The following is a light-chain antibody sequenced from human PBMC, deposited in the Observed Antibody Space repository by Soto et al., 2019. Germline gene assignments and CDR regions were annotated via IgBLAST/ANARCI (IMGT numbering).Light chain of an antibody. Sequence: ILMTQSPATLSVSPVERATLSCRSSQSVSNNLAWYQQKPGQAPRLLIYDASTRATGIPARFSGSGSGTEFTLTISGLQSEDFAVYYCQQYNNWPPWTVGQGTKVEIK. CDR2: DAS. J-gene: IGKJ1*01. CDR1: QSVSNN. CDR3: QQYNNWPPWT. V-gene: IGKV3-15*01.